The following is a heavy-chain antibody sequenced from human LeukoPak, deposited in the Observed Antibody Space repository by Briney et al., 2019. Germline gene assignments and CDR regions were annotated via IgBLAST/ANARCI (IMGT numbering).Heavy chain of an antibody. D-gene: IGHD6-19*01. CDR1: GFTFSGSA. CDR3: TRTYSSGGSYIDY. CDR2: IRSKANSYAT. Sequence: GGSLRLSCAASGFTFSGSAMHWVRQASGKGLEWVGRIRSKANSYATAYAASVKGRFTISRDDSKNTAYLQMNSLKTEDTAVYYCTRTYSSGGSYIDYWGQGTLVTVSS. J-gene: IGHJ4*02. V-gene: IGHV3-73*01.